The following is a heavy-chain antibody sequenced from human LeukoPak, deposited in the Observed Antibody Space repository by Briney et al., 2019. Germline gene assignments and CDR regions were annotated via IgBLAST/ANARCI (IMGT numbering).Heavy chain of an antibody. V-gene: IGHV4-39*01. D-gene: IGHD5-12*01. CDR1: GGSISSSSYY. CDR3: ARHERGFDYDISFDY. Sequence: SETLSLTCTVSGGSISSSSYYWGWIRQPPGKGLEWIGSIYYSGSTYYNPSLKSRVTISVDTSKNQFSLKLSSVTAADTAVYYCARHERGFDYDISFDYWGQGTLVTVSS. J-gene: IGHJ4*02. CDR2: IYYSGST.